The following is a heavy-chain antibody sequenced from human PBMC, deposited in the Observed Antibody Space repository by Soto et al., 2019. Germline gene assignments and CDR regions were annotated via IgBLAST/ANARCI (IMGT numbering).Heavy chain of an antibody. CDR2: TYYGGNT. CDR3: ATFDSTHLTPDPVDC. Sequence: QVQLQESGPGLVRPSETLSLTCTVSGGSIARYYWSWIRQPPGKGLEWIGYTYYGGNTNYNPSLKSRTTNSADTSKKPFTPKLNSANAADTALYFCATFDSTHLTPDPVDCWGPGPMGT. V-gene: IGHV4-59*08. J-gene: IGHJ3*01. D-gene: IGHD2-15*01. CDR1: GGSIARYY.